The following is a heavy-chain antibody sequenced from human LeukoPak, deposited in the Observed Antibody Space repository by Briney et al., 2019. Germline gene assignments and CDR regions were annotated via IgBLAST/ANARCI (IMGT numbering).Heavy chain of an antibody. Sequence: GGSLRLSCAASGITFSTYGMTWVRQAPEKGLEWVSSITNSGASTYYADSVKGRFTISRDNSKNTLYLQMNSLRAEDTAVYYCAKTYSPDHWGQGTLVTVSS. D-gene: IGHD2-21*01. CDR2: ITNSGAST. J-gene: IGHJ5*02. CDR1: GITFSTYG. V-gene: IGHV3-23*01. CDR3: AKTYSPDH.